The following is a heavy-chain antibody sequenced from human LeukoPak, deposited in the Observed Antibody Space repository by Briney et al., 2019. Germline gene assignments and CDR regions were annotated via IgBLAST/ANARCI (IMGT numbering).Heavy chain of an antibody. CDR2: INHNGNVN. CDR3: ARFRTWGDKAFDY. J-gene: IGHJ4*02. V-gene: IGHV3-7*01. CDR1: GFTFSSYW. Sequence: GGSLRLSCAASGFTFSSYWMNWACQAPGKGLEWVASINHNGNVNYYVDSVKGRFTISRDNVKNSLYLQMNSLRAEDTAVYYCARFRTWGDKAFDYWGQGTLVTVSP. D-gene: IGHD2-21*02.